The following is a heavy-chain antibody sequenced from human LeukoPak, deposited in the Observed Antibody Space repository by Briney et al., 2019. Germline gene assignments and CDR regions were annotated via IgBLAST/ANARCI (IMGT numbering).Heavy chain of an antibody. CDR3: ARAGTSIGYCSSTSCYDDAFDI. CDR1: GYTFTSYG. CDR2: ISAYNGNT. V-gene: IGHV1-18*01. J-gene: IGHJ3*02. Sequence: ASVKVSCKASGYTFTSYGISWVRQAPGQGLEWMGLISAYNGNTNYAQKLQGRVTMTTDTSTSTAYMELRSLRSDDTAVYYCARAGTSIGYCSSTSCYDDAFDIWGQGTMVTVSS. D-gene: IGHD2-2*01.